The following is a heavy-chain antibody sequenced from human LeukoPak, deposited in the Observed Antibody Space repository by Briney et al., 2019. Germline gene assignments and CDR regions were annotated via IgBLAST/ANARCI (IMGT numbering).Heavy chain of an antibody. J-gene: IGHJ5*02. CDR2: IYYSGST. CDR3: ARGYCSGGSCYSGQYWFDP. Sequence: SSETLSLTCTVSGGSVSSGSYYWSWIRQPPGKGLEWIGYIYYSGSTNYNPSLKSRVTISVYTSKNQFSLKLSSVTAADTAVYYCARGYCSGGSCYSGQYWFDPWGQGTLVTVSS. D-gene: IGHD2-15*01. V-gene: IGHV4-61*01. CDR1: GGSVSSGSYY.